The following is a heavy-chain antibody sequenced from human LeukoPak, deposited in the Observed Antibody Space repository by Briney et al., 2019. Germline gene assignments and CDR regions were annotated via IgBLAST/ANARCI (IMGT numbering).Heavy chain of an antibody. D-gene: IGHD6-13*01. V-gene: IGHV4-59*01. J-gene: IGHJ4*02. CDR3: ARYGGTGYSSSWYYSDF. Sequence: PSETLSLTCTVSGASISSYYWSWIRQPPGKGLEWIGYVYYSGTTNYIPSLKSRVTISIDTSKNQFSLKLSSVTAADTAVYYCARYGGTGYSSSWYYSDFWGQGTLVTVSS. CDR2: VYYSGTT. CDR1: GASISSYY.